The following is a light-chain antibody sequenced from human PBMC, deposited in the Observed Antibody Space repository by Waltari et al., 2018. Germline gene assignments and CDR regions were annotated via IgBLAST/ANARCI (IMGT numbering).Light chain of an antibody. V-gene: IGKV2D-29*02. CDR2: EVS. Sequence: IVMTQALLSLSVTPGQPASMSCKSSQSLLHSDGRARLYWYVQKPGQSPQLLIHEVSNRFSGVTDRFSGSGSGTDFTLKISRVEAEDVGVYFCMQNIQLPTFGQGTKVEIE. CDR3: MQNIQLPT. CDR1: QSLLHSDGRAR. J-gene: IGKJ1*01.